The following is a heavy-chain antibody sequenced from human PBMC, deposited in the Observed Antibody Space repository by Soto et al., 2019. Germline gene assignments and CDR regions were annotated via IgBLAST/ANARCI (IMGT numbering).Heavy chain of an antibody. CDR2: INHSGST. Sequence: QVQLQQWGAGLLKPSETLSLTCAVYGGSFSGYYWSWIRQPPGKGLEWIGEINHSGSTNYNPSLTSRVTIAVDTSKNQFSLKLSSVTAADTAVYYCASSTSAAGVDYWGQGTLVTVSS. CDR1: GGSFSGYY. V-gene: IGHV4-34*01. D-gene: IGHD2-2*01. J-gene: IGHJ4*02. CDR3: ASSTSAAGVDY.